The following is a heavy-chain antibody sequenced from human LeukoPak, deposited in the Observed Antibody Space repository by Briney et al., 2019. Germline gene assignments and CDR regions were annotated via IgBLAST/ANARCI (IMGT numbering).Heavy chain of an antibody. CDR2: IYYSGST. CDR3: ASVDGSSWANFDY. D-gene: IGHD6-13*01. J-gene: IGHJ4*02. Sequence: PSETLSLTCTVSGGSISSYYWSWIRQPPGKGLEWIGYIYYSGSTNYNPSLKSRVTISVDTPKNQFSLKLSSVTAADTAVYYCASVDGSSWANFDYWGQGTLVTVSS. CDR1: GGSISSYY. V-gene: IGHV4-59*01.